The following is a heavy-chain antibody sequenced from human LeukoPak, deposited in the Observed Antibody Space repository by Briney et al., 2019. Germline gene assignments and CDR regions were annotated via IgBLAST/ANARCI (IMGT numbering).Heavy chain of an antibody. D-gene: IGHD3-10*01. CDR3: ARGTLGYYYYGLDV. CDR1: GVSVSSYY. J-gene: IGHJ6*02. CDR2: IYYNGNT. Sequence: SETLSLTCTVSGVSVSSYYWSWIRQPPGKGLEWIGFIYYNGNTNYNPSLKSRVTISVDTSRSQFSLTLSSVTAADTAVYYCARGTLGYYYYGLDVWGRGTTVTVSS. V-gene: IGHV4-59*02.